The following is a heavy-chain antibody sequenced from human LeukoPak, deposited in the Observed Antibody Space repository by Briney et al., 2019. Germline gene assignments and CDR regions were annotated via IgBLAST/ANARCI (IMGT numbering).Heavy chain of an antibody. CDR1: GGSISSYY. CDR3: ARGSSSWNYYYYYMDV. Sequence: SETLSLTCTVSGGSISSYYWSWIRQPPGKGLEWIGYIYYSGSTNYNPSLKSRVTISVDTSKNQFSLKLSSVTAADTAVYYCARGSSSWNYYYYYMDVWGKGTTVTVSS. V-gene: IGHV4-59*01. CDR2: IYYSGST. J-gene: IGHJ6*03. D-gene: IGHD6-13*01.